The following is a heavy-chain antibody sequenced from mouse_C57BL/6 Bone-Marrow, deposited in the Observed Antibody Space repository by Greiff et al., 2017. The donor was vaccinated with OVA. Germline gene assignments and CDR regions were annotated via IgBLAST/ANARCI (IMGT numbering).Heavy chain of an antibody. CDR2: ISSGSSTI. Sequence: EVQRVESGGGLVKPGGSLKLSCAASGFTFSDYGMHWVRQAPEKGLEWVAYISSGSSTICYADTVKGRFTISRDNAKNTLFLQMTSLRSEDTAMYYCARQSSYDYEDYWGQGATLTVSS. D-gene: IGHD2-4*01. CDR3: ARQSSYDYEDY. V-gene: IGHV5-17*01. J-gene: IGHJ2*01. CDR1: GFTFSDYG.